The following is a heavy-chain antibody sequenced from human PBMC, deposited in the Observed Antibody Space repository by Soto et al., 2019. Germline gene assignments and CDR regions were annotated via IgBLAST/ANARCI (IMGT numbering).Heavy chain of an antibody. J-gene: IGHJ5*02. CDR2: IYYSGST. V-gene: IGHV4-59*12. CDR3: ARVKQQPTFSWFDP. Sequence: PSETLSLTCTVSGGSISSYYWSWIRQPPGKGLEWIGYIYYSGSTNYNPSLKSRVTISVDKSKNQFSLKLSSVTAADTAVYYCARVKQQPTFSWFDPWGQGTLVTVSS. CDR1: GGSISSYY. D-gene: IGHD6-13*01.